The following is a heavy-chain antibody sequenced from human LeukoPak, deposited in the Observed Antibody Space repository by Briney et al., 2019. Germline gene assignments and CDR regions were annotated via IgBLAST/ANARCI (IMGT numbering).Heavy chain of an antibody. J-gene: IGHJ5*02. CDR1: GVSISAYY. CDR3: ARVTNWFDP. Sequence: SETLSLTCSVSGVSISAYYWSWIRQPAGKGLEWIGRIYPGESIYASENTNYNPSLKSRVTISVDTSKNQFSLKLSSVTAADTAVYYCARVTNWFDPWGQGTLVTVSS. V-gene: IGHV4-4*07. CDR2: IYPGESIYASENT.